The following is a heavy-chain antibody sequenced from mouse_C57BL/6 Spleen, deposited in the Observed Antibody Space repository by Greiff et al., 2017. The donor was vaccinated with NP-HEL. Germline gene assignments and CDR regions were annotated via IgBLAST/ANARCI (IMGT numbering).Heavy chain of an antibody. D-gene: IGHD1-1*01. CDR2: ISSGGSYT. CDR1: GFTFSSYG. J-gene: IGHJ2*01. CDR3: ATRNYDGSSLDY. Sequence: DVQLVESGGDLVKPGGSLKLSCAASGFTFSSYGMSWVRQTPDKRLEWVATISSGGSYTYYPDSVKGRFTISRDNATNTLYMQMSSLKSEDRAMYYCATRNYDGSSLDYWGQGTTLTVSS. V-gene: IGHV5-6*01.